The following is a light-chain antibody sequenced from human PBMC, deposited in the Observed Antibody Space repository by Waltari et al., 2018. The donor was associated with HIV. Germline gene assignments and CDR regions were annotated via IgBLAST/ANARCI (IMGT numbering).Light chain of an antibody. CDR2: DIN. V-gene: IGLV2-14*03. CDR3: ASNRLDYTLI. CDR1: STDSRFYQY. J-gene: IGLJ2*01. Sequence: QSALTQPASVSGFLGQSINISCTGISTDSRFYQYVSWYQQYPGKIPRLIIFDINNRPSGVSDHFSGSRSGNSASRTFSGLQSGDEAHYYCASNRLDYTLIFGGGTKLTVL.